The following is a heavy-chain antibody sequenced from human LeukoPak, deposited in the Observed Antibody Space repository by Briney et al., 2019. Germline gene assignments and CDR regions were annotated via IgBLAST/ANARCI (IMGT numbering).Heavy chain of an antibody. J-gene: IGHJ4*02. CDR3: ARDHGGAYYDSSGFSY. Sequence: ASVKVSCKASGYTFTGYYMHWVRQAPGQGLEWMGWINPNSGGTNYAQKFQGRVTMTRDTSISTAYMELSRLRSDDTAVYYCARDHGGAYYDSSGFSYWGQGTLVTVSS. V-gene: IGHV1-2*02. CDR2: INPNSGGT. CDR1: GYTFTGYY. D-gene: IGHD3-22*01.